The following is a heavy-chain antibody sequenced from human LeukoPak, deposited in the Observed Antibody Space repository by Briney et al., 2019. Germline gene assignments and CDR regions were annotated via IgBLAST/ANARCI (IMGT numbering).Heavy chain of an antibody. Sequence: PSETLSLTCAVYGGSFSGYYWSWIRQPPGKGLEWIGEINHSGSTNYNPSLKSRVTISVDTSKNQFSLKLSSVTAADTAVYYCARADTRLDYYDSSGYSPPNFDYWGQGTLVTVSS. CDR1: GGSFSGYY. V-gene: IGHV4-34*01. J-gene: IGHJ4*02. CDR2: INHSGST. D-gene: IGHD3-22*01. CDR3: ARADTRLDYYDSSGYSPPNFDY.